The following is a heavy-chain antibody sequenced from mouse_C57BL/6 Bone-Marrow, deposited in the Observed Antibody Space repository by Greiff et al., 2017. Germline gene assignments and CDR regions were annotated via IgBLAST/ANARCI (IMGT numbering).Heavy chain of an antibody. J-gene: IGHJ1*03. CDR1: GYTFTSYW. Sequence: VQLQQPGTELVKPGASVKLSCKASGYTFTSYWMHWVKQRPGQGLEWIGNINPSNGGTNYNEKFKSKATLTVDKSSSTAYMQLRSLTSADSAVYYGARENYYGSRGYFDDWGTGTTVTVSS. V-gene: IGHV1-53*01. CDR2: INPSNGGT. CDR3: ARENYYGSRGYFDD. D-gene: IGHD1-1*01.